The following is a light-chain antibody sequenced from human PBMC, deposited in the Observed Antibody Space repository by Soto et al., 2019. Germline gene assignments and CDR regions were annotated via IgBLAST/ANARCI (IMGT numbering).Light chain of an antibody. J-gene: IGKJ1*01. CDR3: QQYNSYSWT. CDR1: QSIRSW. CDR2: AAS. Sequence: DIQMTQSPSTLSASVGDRVTITCRASQSIRSWLAWYQQKPRKAPKLLIYAASSLQSGVPSRFSGSGSGTEFTLTISSLQPDDFATYYCQQYNSYSWTFGQGTKVDIK. V-gene: IGKV1-5*01.